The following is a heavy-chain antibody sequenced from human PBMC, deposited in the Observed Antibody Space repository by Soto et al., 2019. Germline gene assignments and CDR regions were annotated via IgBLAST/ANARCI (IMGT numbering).Heavy chain of an antibody. Sequence: ASVKVSCKASGYTFTGYYMHWVRQAPGQGLEWMGWINPNSGGTNYAQKFQGRVTMTRDTSISAAYMELSRLRSDDTAVYYCARRMIWFGTEYRGYGMDVWGQGTTVTVSS. V-gene: IGHV1-2*02. D-gene: IGHD3-10*01. CDR2: INPNSGGT. CDR1: GYTFTGYY. J-gene: IGHJ6*02. CDR3: ARRMIWFGTEYRGYGMDV.